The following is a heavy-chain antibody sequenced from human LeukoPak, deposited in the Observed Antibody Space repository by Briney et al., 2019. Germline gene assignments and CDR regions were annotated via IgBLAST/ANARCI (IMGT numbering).Heavy chain of an antibody. CDR1: GYTLTELS. D-gene: IGHD2-2*01. J-gene: IGHJ3*02. CDR2: FDPEDGET. CDR3: ATVWDCSSTSCAFDI. V-gene: IGHV1-24*01. Sequence: ASVKVSCKVSGYTLTELSMHWVRRAPGKGLEWMGGFDPEDGETIYAQKFQGRVTMTEDTSTDTAYMELSSLRSEDTAVYYCATVWDCSSTSCAFDIWGQGTMVTVSS.